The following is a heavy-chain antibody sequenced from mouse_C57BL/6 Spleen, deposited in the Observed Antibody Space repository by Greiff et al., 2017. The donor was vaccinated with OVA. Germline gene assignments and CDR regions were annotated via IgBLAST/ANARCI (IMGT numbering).Heavy chain of an antibody. CDR3: AREDYYGSSQFAY. CDR1: GYAFSSSW. D-gene: IGHD1-1*01. Sequence: QVQLQQSGPELVKPGASVKISCKASGYAFSSSWMNWVKQRPGKGLEWIGRLYPGDGDTNYNGKFKGKATLTADKSSSTAYMQLSSLTSEDSAVYFCAREDYYGSSQFAYWGQGTLVTVSA. CDR2: LYPGDGDT. V-gene: IGHV1-82*01. J-gene: IGHJ3*01.